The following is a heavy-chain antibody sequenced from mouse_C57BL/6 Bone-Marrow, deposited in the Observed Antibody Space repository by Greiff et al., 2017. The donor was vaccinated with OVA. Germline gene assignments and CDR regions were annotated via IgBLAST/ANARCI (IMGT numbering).Heavy chain of an antibody. CDR2: ISRGGSYT. Sequence: EVMLVESGGDLVKPGGSLKLSCAASGFTFSSYGMSWVRQTPDKRLEWVATISRGGSYTYYPDSVKGRFTLSRDNAKNTLYLQMSSLKSEDTAMYYCARHCYGSSFAYWGQGTLVTVSA. J-gene: IGHJ3*01. CDR3: ARHCYGSSFAY. V-gene: IGHV5-6*01. D-gene: IGHD1-1*01. CDR1: GFTFSSYG.